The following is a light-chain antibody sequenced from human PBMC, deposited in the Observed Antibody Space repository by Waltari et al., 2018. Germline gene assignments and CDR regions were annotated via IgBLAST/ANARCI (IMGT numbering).Light chain of an antibody. Sequence: QAVLTQPPSVSAAPGQRVIISCSGSDSNIGQPYVSWCQQLPGAAPKLLIYDNLKRPSGIPDRFSGSKSGTSATLAITGLQTGDEADYYCGTWDSSLSGVVFGGGTKLTVL. CDR2: DNL. J-gene: IGLJ2*01. CDR3: GTWDSSLSGVV. CDR1: DSNIGQPY. V-gene: IGLV1-51*01.